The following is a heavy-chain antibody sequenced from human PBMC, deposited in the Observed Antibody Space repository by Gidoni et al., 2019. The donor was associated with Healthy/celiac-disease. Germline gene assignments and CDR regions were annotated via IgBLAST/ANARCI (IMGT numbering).Heavy chain of an antibody. J-gene: IGHJ6*03. CDR2: IYPGDSDT. CDR3: ARHGHWGEYYYYYMDV. V-gene: IGHV5-51*01. D-gene: IGHD7-27*01. Sequence: EVQLVLSGAEVKQPGESLKIPCKGSGYSFTSHWIGWVRQMLGKGLEWMGIIYPGDSDTRYSPSFQGQVTISADKSISTAYLQWSSLKASDTAMYYCARHGHWGEYYYYYMDVWGKGTTVTVSS. CDR1: GYSFTSHW.